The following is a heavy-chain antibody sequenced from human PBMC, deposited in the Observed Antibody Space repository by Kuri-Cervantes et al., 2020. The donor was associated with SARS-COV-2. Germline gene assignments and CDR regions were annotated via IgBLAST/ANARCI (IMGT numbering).Heavy chain of an antibody. V-gene: IGHV4-38-2*02. J-gene: IGHJ5*02. Sequence: GSLRLSCTVSGYSISSGYYWGWIRQPPGKGLEWIGIIHHSGNTHYNSSLMSRVTMSVDTFKNQFSLNLRSLTAADTAIYYCARVGYCFGTRCVTYFDPWGQGTLVTVSS. CDR3: ARVGYCFGTRCVTYFDP. CDR1: GYSISSGYY. CDR2: IHHSGNT. D-gene: IGHD2-2*03.